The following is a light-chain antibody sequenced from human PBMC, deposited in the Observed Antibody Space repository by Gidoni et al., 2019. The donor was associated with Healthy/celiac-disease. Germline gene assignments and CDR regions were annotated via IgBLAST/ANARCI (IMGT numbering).Light chain of an antibody. V-gene: IGKV3-15*01. J-gene: IGKJ2*01. CDR1: PSVSSN. CDR2: GAS. Sequence: EIGMTQSPATLSVSPGERATLSCRDRPSVSSNLPGYQQKPGQAPRLLIYGASTRATGIPARFSGSGSGTEFTLTISSLQSEDVAVYYCQQYNNWPQTFXQXTKLEIK. CDR3: QQYNNWPQT.